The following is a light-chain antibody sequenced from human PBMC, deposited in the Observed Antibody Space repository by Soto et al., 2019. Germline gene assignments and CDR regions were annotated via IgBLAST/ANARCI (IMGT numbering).Light chain of an antibody. J-gene: IGLJ2*01. CDR2: EHS. CDR3: GTWDSSLSAGV. CDR1: SSNIGENY. Sequence: QSALTQPPSVSAAPGQTVTISCSGSSSNIGENYVSWYQQFPETAPKLLIYEHSKRPSGIPDRFSGSKSGTSATLDITGLQSGDEADYYCGTWDSSLSAGVFGGGTKLTVL. V-gene: IGLV1-51*02.